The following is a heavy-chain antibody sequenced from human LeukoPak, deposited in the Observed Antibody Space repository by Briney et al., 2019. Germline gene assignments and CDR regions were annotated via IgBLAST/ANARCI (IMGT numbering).Heavy chain of an antibody. J-gene: IGHJ4*02. Sequence: ASVKVSCKASGYTFTSYGISWVRQAPGQGLEWMGCISAYNGNTNYAQKLQGRVTMTTDTSTSTAYMELRSLRSDDTAVYYCARDLRVVAAAGIYVYWGQGTLVTVSS. CDR2: ISAYNGNT. V-gene: IGHV1-18*01. CDR3: ARDLRVVAAAGIYVY. CDR1: GYTFTSYG. D-gene: IGHD6-13*01.